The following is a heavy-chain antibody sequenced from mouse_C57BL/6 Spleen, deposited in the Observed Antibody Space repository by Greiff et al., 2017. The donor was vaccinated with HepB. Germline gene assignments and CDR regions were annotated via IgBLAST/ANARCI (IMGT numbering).Heavy chain of an antibody. J-gene: IGHJ3*01. Sequence: EVKLEESGGGLVQPGGSMKLSCVASGFTFSNYWMNWVRQSPEKGLEWVAQIRLKSDNYATHYAESVKGRFTISRDDSKSSVYLQMNNLRAEDTGIYYCTDFFDYPAWFAYWGQGTLVTVSA. CDR3: TDFFDYPAWFAY. V-gene: IGHV6-3*01. D-gene: IGHD2-4*01. CDR2: IRLKSDNYAT. CDR1: GFTFSNYW.